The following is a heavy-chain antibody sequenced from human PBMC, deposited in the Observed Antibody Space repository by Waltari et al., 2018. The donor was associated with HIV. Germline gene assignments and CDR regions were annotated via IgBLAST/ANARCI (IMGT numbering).Heavy chain of an antibody. V-gene: IGHV1-8*02. CDR3: ARGPQDYPKYYFDY. D-gene: IGHD4-17*01. J-gene: IGHJ4*02. CDR1: GYTFASTE. Sequence: QVHLLQSGPEVKKPGDSAKVSCNASGYTFASTEFTRVRQPTGQGLAWLGWMNPNSGNTGDAQRFQGRVTMTRNTSISTAYMELSSLRSEDTAVYFCARGPQDYPKYYFDYWGQGTLVTVSS. CDR2: MNPNSGNT.